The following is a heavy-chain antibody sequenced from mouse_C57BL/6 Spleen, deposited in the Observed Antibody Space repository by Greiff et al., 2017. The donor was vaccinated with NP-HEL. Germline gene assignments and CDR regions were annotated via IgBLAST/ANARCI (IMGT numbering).Heavy chain of an antibody. CDR2: ISNGGGST. V-gene: IGHV5-12*01. Sequence: EVQVVESGGGLVQPGGSLKLSCAASGFTFSDYYMYWVRQTPEKRLEWVAYISNGGGSTYYPDTVKGRFTISRDNAKNTLYLQMSRLKSEDTAMYYCARGGYDYDGRFAYWGQGTLVTVSA. J-gene: IGHJ3*01. D-gene: IGHD2-4*01. CDR1: GFTFSDYY. CDR3: ARGGYDYDGRFAY.